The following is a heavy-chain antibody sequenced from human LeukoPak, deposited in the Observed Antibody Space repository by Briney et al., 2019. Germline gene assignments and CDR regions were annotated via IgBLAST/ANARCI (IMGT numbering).Heavy chain of an antibody. CDR3: TTAYGSVDY. CDR1: GFTFSGSA. D-gene: IGHD3-10*01. V-gene: IGHV3-73*01. J-gene: IGHJ4*02. CDR2: IRSKANSYAT. Sequence: GGSLKLSCAASGFTFSGSAMHWVRQASGEGLEWVGRIRSKANSYATAYAASVKGRFTISRDDSKNTAYLQMNSLKTEDTAVYYCTTAYGSVDYWGQGTLVTVSS.